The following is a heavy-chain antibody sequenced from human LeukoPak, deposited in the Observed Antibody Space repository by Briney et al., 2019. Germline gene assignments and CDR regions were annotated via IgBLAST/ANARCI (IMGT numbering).Heavy chain of an antibody. CDR1: GFTFSSYG. V-gene: IGHV3-30*02. CDR3: TTGIWDYGDYLSFY. Sequence: GGSLRLSCAASGFTFSSYGMHWVRQGPGKGLEWVALIHYDGGHEYYADSVRGRFTISRDNSKNTLYLHMNNLRPEDTAVYYCTTGIWDYGDYLSFYWGQGTLVTVSS. D-gene: IGHD4-17*01. CDR2: IHYDGGHE. J-gene: IGHJ1*01.